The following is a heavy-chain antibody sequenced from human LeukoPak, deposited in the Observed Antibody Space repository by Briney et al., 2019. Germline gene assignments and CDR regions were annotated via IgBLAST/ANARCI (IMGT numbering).Heavy chain of an antibody. CDR1: GYTFTSYD. CDR2: INPNSGGT. J-gene: IGHJ4*03. V-gene: IGHV1-2*02. D-gene: IGHD6-13*01. CDR3: ARDLSSSSDY. Sequence: GASVKVSCKASGYTFTSYDINWVRQTPGQGLEWMGWINPNSGGTNYAQKFQGRVTMTRDTSFSTAYMELSRLRSDDTAVYYCARDLSSSSDYWGHGTLVTVSS.